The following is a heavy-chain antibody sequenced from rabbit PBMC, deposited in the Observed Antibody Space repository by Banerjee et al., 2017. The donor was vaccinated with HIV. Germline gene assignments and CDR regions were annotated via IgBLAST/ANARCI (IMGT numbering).Heavy chain of an antibody. CDR1: GFSFSSSYY. J-gene: IGHJ4*01. CDR2: IYAGSSGRT. V-gene: IGHV1S45*01. Sequence: QEQLVESGGGLVQPEGSLTLTCTASGFSFSSSYYMCWVRQAPGKGLEWIACIYAGSSGRTYYASWVNGRFTISSHNAQNTLYLQLNSLTAADTATYFCASASSSGYYGYYFNLWGPGTLVTVS. CDR3: ASASSSGYYGYYFNL. D-gene: IGHD1-1*01.